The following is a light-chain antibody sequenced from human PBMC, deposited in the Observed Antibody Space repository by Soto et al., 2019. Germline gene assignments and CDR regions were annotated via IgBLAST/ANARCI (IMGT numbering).Light chain of an antibody. Sequence: EILMTQSPATLSVSPGERVMLSCRASQSVGSTLAWYQQKPGQAPRLIIRGASTRATGVPARFSGSGSGTEFTLTISSLQSEDFAVYYCQQYSTSLTFGGGTTLEIK. CDR2: GAS. V-gene: IGKV3-15*01. CDR1: QSVGST. CDR3: QQYSTSLT. J-gene: IGKJ4*02.